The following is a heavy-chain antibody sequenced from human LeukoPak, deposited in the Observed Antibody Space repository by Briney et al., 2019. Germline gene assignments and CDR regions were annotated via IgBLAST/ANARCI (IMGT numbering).Heavy chain of an antibody. D-gene: IGHD1-20*01. Sequence: ASVKVSCKASGGTFSSYAISWVRQAPGQGLEWMGGIIPIFGTANYAQKFQGRVTITTDGSTSTAYMELSSLRSEDTAVYYCARITGTTLGWFDPWGQGTLVTVSS. V-gene: IGHV1-69*05. J-gene: IGHJ5*02. CDR1: GGTFSSYA. CDR3: ARITGTTLGWFDP. CDR2: IIPIFGTA.